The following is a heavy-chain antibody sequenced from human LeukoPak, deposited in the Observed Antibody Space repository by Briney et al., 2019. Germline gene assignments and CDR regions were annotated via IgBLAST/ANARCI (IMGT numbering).Heavy chain of an antibody. Sequence: PGGSLRLSCAASGFTFSTYATTWVRQAPGKGLEWVSTFGSGGGTYYADSVRGRFTISKDNSKNTLYLQLNSLGAEDTALYYCAKVVAPSTTRNLDYWGQGTLVIVSS. J-gene: IGHJ4*02. V-gene: IGHV3-23*01. CDR2: FGSGGGT. CDR3: AKVVAPSTTRNLDY. D-gene: IGHD2-2*01. CDR1: GFTFSTYA.